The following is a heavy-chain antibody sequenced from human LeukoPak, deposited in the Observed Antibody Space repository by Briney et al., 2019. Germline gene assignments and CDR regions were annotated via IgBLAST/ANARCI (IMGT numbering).Heavy chain of an antibody. CDR3: ARLSMVTTSFDY. CDR1: GGSISSYY. CDR2: IYTSGTT. D-gene: IGHD4-17*01. Sequence: SETLSLTCTVSGGSISSYYWSWIRQPAGKGLEWIGRIYTSGTTHYSPSLKSRVTMSVDTSKNQFSLKLSSVTAADTAVYYCARLSMVTTSFDYWGQGTLVTVSS. J-gene: IGHJ4*02. V-gene: IGHV4-4*07.